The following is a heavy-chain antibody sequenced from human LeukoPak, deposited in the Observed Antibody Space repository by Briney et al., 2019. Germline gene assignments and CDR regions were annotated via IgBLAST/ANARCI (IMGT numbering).Heavy chain of an antibody. CDR1: GFTFDDYG. CDR3: AREGYYYDSSGYYPLDY. J-gene: IGHJ4*02. CDR2: INWNGGST. V-gene: IGHV3-20*04. D-gene: IGHD3-22*01. Sequence: GGSLRLSCAASGFTFDDYGMSWVRQAPGKGLEWVSGINWNGGSTGYADSMKGRFTISRDNAKNSLYLQMNSLRAEDTALYYCAREGYYYDSSGYYPLDYWGQGTLVTVSS.